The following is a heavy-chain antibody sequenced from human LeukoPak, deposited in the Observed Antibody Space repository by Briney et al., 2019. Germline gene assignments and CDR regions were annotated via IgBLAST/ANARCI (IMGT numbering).Heavy chain of an antibody. V-gene: IGHV5-51*01. CDR1: GYSFSNYW. D-gene: IGHD6-6*01. J-gene: IGHJ4*02. Sequence: GESLKISCKGSGYSFSNYWIGWVRQVPGKGLEWMGIIYPGDSDTRYGPSFRGQVTISADKSISTAYLQWSSLKASDTAMYYCAREYTTSSSFDSWGQGTLVTVSS. CDR3: AREYTTSSSFDS. CDR2: IYPGDSDT.